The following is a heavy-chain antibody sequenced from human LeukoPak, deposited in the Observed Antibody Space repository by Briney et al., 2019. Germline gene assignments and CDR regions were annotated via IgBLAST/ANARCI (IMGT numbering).Heavy chain of an antibody. CDR1: GFTLSSYD. CDR2: ISYDGSNK. Sequence: GGSLRLSCAASGFTLSSYDMQGVRQARGKGVEWVAVISYDGSNKYYGDCVKGRFNISRDNSKNTLYLQMNSLRAEDTAVYYCARGEMAAPENFDYWGQGTLVTVSS. D-gene: IGHD5-24*01. V-gene: IGHV3-30-3*01. CDR3: ARGEMAAPENFDY. J-gene: IGHJ4*02.